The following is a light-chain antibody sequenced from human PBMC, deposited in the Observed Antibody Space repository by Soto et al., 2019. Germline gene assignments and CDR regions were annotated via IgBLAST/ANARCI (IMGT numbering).Light chain of an antibody. Sequence: EIVLTQSPATLSLSPGETATLSCRASQSVSVYLAWYQQKPGQAPRLLIYDAMHRATGVPPRFSGRGSGTGFTLTIRSLEPEDFALYFCQQRSNWSPPYTFGQGTKLEIK. CDR3: QQRSNWSPPYT. J-gene: IGKJ2*01. V-gene: IGKV3-11*01. CDR2: DAM. CDR1: QSVSVY.